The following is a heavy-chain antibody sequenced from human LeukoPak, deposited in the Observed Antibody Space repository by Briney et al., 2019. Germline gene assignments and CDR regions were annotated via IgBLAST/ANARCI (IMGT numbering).Heavy chain of an antibody. V-gene: IGHV1-2*02. CDR2: INPNSGGT. J-gene: IGHJ4*02. Sequence: GASVKVSCKASGYTFTGYYMHWVRQAPGQGLEWMGWINPNSGGTNYAQKFQGRVTMTRDTSISTAYMELSRLRSDDTAVYYCARAVAGDGLSWDFDYWGQGTLVTVSS. CDR3: ARAVAGDGLSWDFDY. D-gene: IGHD6-19*01. CDR1: GYTFTGYY.